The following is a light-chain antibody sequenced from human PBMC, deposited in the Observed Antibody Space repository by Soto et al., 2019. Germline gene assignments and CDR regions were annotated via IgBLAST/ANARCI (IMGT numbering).Light chain of an antibody. CDR3: SSYTTSTTQV. CDR1: SSDVGSYNY. V-gene: IGLV2-14*01. CDR2: EGR. J-gene: IGLJ2*01. Sequence: QSVLTQPASVSGSPGQSITISCTETSSDVGSYNYVSWYQQHPGKAPKLMIYEGRNRPSGVSDRFSGSKSGKTASLTIFGLQAEDEADYYCSSYTTSTTQVFGGGTKLTVL.